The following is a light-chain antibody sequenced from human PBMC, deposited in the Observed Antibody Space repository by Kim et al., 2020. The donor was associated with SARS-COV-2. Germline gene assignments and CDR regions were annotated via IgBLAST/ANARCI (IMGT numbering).Light chain of an antibody. CDR2: RNN. CDR3: SALDSSLSAWV. CDR1: SNNVGNQG. Sequence: QAGLTQPPSVSKGLRQTATLTCTGNSNNVGNQGAAWLQQHQGHPPKLLSYRNNNRPSGISERLSASRSGNTASLTITGLQPEDEADYYCSALDSSLSAWVFGGGTQLTVL. V-gene: IGLV10-54*01. J-gene: IGLJ3*02.